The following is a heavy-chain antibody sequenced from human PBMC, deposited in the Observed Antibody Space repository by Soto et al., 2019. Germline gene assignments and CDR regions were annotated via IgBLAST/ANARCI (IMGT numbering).Heavy chain of an antibody. Sequence: GGSLRLSCTTSGFTFSSYAIYWVRQAPGTGLDWVSAITGSGASTYYADSVRGRFTISRDNSKNTVFLQINSLRAEDTAIYYCAKDHQGGGFASYGMGVWGQGTTVTSP. D-gene: IGHD1-26*01. J-gene: IGHJ6*02. CDR1: GFTFSSYA. CDR3: AKDHQGGGFASYGMGV. CDR2: ITGSGAST. V-gene: IGHV3-23*01.